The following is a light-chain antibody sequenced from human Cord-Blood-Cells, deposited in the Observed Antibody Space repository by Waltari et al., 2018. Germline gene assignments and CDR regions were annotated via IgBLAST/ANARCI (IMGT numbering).Light chain of an antibody. J-gene: IGKJ1*01. CDR1: QSISSW. Sequence: DIQMTQSPSTLSASVGDRVNIPCRASQSISSWLAWYQQKPGKAPKLLIYKASSLESGVPSRFSGSGSGTEFTLTISSLQPDDFATYYCQQYNSYSLWTFGQGTKVEIK. V-gene: IGKV1-5*03. CDR3: QQYNSYSLWT. CDR2: KAS.